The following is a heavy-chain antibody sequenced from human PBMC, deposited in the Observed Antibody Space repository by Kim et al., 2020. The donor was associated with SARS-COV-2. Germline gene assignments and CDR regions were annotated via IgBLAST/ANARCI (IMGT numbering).Heavy chain of an antibody. Sequence: GGSLRLSCAASGFPVRSTYMGWVRQAPGKGLEWVSIINAGGTTFYADSVKGRFTISRDNSRNTVYLQMNSLRAEDTAVYYCATSPSSNYWGQGTLVTVS. CDR2: INAGGTT. CDR3: ATSPSSNY. V-gene: IGHV3-53*01. J-gene: IGHJ4*02. D-gene: IGHD2-8*01. CDR1: GFPVRSTY.